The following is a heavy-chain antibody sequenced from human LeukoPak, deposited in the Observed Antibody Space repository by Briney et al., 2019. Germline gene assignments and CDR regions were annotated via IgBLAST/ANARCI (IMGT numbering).Heavy chain of an antibody. CDR1: GGSISSSSYY. CDR3: ARGIGYYDSSGLTYGMDA. CDR2: IYHSGST. V-gene: IGHV4-39*07. Sequence: SETLSLTCTVSGGSISSSSYYWGWIRQPPGKGLERIGYIYHSGSTYYNPSLKSRVTISVDRSKNQFSLKLSSVTAADTAVYYCARGIGYYDSSGLTYGMDAWGQGTTVTVSS. D-gene: IGHD3-22*01. J-gene: IGHJ6*02.